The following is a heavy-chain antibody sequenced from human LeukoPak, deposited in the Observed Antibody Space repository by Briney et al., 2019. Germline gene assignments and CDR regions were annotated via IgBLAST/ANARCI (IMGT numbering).Heavy chain of an antibody. V-gene: IGHV1-46*01. Sequence: ASVKVSCKASGYTFTSYYMHWVRQAPGQGLEWMGIINPSGGSTSYAQKFQGRVTMTRDMSTSTVYMELSSLRSEDTAVYYCAREDYSGSGDYHAFDIWGQGTMVTVSS. CDR3: AREDYSGSGDYHAFDI. D-gene: IGHD6-6*01. CDR2: INPSGGST. CDR1: GYTFTSYY. J-gene: IGHJ3*02.